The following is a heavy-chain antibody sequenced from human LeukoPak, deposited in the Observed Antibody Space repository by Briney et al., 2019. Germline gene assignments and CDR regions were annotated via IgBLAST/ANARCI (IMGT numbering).Heavy chain of an antibody. Sequence: SETLSLTCTVSGGSISSGSYYWSWIRQPAGKGLEWIGRIYTSGSTNYNPSLKSRVTISVGTSKNQFSLKLSSVTAADTAVYYYAREIKPRYYYDSSGYFYWGQGTLVTVSS. CDR3: AREIKPRYYYDSSGYFY. D-gene: IGHD3-22*01. CDR2: IYTSGST. CDR1: GGSISSGSYY. V-gene: IGHV4-61*02. J-gene: IGHJ4*02.